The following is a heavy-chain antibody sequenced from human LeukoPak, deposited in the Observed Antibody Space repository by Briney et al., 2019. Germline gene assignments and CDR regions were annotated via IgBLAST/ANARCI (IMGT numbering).Heavy chain of an antibody. CDR3: AKDWSGSSWYGDFDY. J-gene: IGHJ4*02. CDR1: GFTFSSYG. CDR2: IRYDGSNK. D-gene: IGHD6-13*01. Sequence: GGSLRLSCAASGFTFSSYGMHWVRQAPGKGLEWVAFIRYDGSNKYYADSVKGRFTISRDNSKNTLYLQMNSLRAEDTAVYYCAKDWSGSSWYGDFDYWGQGTLVTVSS. V-gene: IGHV3-30*02.